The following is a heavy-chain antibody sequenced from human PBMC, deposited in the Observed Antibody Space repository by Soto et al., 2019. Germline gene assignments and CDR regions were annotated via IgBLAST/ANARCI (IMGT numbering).Heavy chain of an antibody. V-gene: IGHV1-69*13. CDR3: ARDGRGGIVGATKVYYYYGMDV. J-gene: IGHJ6*02. Sequence: GASVKVSCKASGGTFSSYAISWVRQAPGQGLEWMGGIIPIFGTANYAQKFQGRVTITADESTSTAYMELSSLRSEDTAVYYCARDGRGGIVGATKVYYYYGMDVWGQGTTVTVSS. D-gene: IGHD1-26*01. CDR2: IIPIFGTA. CDR1: GGTFSSYA.